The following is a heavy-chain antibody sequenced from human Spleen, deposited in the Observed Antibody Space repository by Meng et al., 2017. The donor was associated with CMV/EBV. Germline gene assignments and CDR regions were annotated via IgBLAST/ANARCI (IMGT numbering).Heavy chain of an antibody. CDR3: ASTAVGDYRLQVH. Sequence: SETLSLTCTVSGASIRSSYWSWLRQAPGKGLEWIGYVYFTGTTKYNASLRRRVSISIDTSKNQFFLNVSSVTTADTAVYYYASTAVGDYRLQVHWGPGTLVTVSS. V-gene: IGHV4-59*01. CDR1: GASIRSSY. D-gene: IGHD4-17*01. CDR2: VYFTGTT. J-gene: IGHJ4*02.